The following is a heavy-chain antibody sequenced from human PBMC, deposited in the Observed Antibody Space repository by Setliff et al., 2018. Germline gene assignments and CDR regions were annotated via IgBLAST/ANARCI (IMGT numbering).Heavy chain of an antibody. CDR2: FDPEDGET. Sequence: ASVKVSCKVSGYTLTELSRHWVRQAPGKGLEWMGGFDPEDGETIYAQKFQGRVTMTEDTSTDTAYMELRSLGSDDTAVYYCARDLHMSNRITIFGVVIMGGTAGETFDYWGQGTLVTVSS. J-gene: IGHJ4*02. CDR1: GYTLTELS. V-gene: IGHV1-24*01. D-gene: IGHD3-3*01. CDR3: ARDLHMSNRITIFGVVIMGGTAGETFDY.